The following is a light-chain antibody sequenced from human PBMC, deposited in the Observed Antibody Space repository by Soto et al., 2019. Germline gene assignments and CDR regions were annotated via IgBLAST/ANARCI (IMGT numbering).Light chain of an antibody. Sequence: DIVMTQSPDSLAVSLGERATINCKSSQTVLHGSNYLAWYQQKPGQPPKLLIYWASTRESGVPDRFSGSGSGTDFTLTISSLEAEDEAVYYCQQYYTTPVTFGQGTKVEIK. J-gene: IGKJ1*01. CDR2: WAS. V-gene: IGKV4-1*01. CDR1: QTVLHGSNY. CDR3: QQYYTTPVT.